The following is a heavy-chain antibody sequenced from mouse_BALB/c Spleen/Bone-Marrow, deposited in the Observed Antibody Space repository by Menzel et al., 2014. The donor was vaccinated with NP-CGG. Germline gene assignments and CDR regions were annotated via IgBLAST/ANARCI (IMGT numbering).Heavy chain of an antibody. J-gene: IGHJ4*01. CDR3: TRSRRAMDH. CDR2: INPSNGGT. CDR1: GYTFTSYY. D-gene: IGHD2-12*01. Sequence: QVQLQQSGAELVKPGASVKLSCKASGYTFTSYYMCWVKQRPGQGLEWIGEINPSNGGTNFSEKFKSKATLTVDKSSSTAYMSLSSLTSEDSAVYYCTRSRRAMDHWGQGTSVTVSS. V-gene: IGHV1S81*02.